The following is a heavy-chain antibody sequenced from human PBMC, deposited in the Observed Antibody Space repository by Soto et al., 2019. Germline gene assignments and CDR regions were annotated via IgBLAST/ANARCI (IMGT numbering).Heavy chain of an antibody. D-gene: IGHD2-2*01. V-gene: IGHV4-4*02. CDR1: GGSITSSDW. CDR2: IYHVGNT. J-gene: IGHJ5*02. CDR3: ARYYCTTTSCSSGWFDP. Sequence: QVHLQESGPGLVEPLGTLTLTCAVSGGSITSSDWWTWVRQPPRKGLEWIGEIYHVGNTNYNPSLMTRVTMSLDKSKSQFSLTLSSVTAADTAVYYCARYYCTTTSCSSGWFDPWGQGTLVTVSS.